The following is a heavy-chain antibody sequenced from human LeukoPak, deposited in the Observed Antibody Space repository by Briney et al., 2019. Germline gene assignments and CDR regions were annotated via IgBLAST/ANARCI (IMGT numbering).Heavy chain of an antibody. CDR1: GFTFSSYW. CDR2: IQQGGSHK. D-gene: IGHD6-13*01. J-gene: IGHJ3*02. Sequence: PGGSLRLSCAASGFTFSSYWMGWVRQAPGKGLEWVASIQQGGSHKYYMDSVEGRFTISRDNAKNSLFLQMNSLRAEDTAVYYCAGAPIDSNSWYHAFDIWGQGTMVTVSS. CDR3: AGAPIDSNSWYHAFDI. V-gene: IGHV3-7*01.